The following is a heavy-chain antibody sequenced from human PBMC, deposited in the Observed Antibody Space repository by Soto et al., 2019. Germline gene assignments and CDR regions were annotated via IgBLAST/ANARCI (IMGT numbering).Heavy chain of an antibody. D-gene: IGHD6-19*01. CDR1: GFTFTSSA. CDR2: IVVGSGNT. J-gene: IGHJ3*02. V-gene: IGHV1-58*01. CDR3: AADKQWLVYDAFDI. Sequence: QMQLVQSGPEVKKPGTSVKVSCKASGFTFTSSAVQWVRQARGQRLEWIGWIVVGSGNTNYAQKFQERVTITRDMXXSTAYMELSSLRSEDTAVYYCAADKQWLVYDAFDIWGQGTMVTVSS.